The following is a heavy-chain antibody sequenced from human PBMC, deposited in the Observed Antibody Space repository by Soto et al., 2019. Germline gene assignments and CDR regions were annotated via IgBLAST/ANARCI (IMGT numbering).Heavy chain of an antibody. CDR1: GGSISSSNW. Sequence: QVQLQESGPGLVKPSGTLSLTCAVSGGSISSSNWWSWVRQPPGKGLEWIGEIYHSGSTNYNPSLKSRVTISVDKSKHQFSLKLSSVTAADTAVYYCARHRVSAVAGKGYYYYGMDVWGQGTTVTVSS. CDR2: IYHSGST. J-gene: IGHJ6*02. CDR3: ARHRVSAVAGKGYYYYGMDV. V-gene: IGHV4-4*02. D-gene: IGHD6-19*01.